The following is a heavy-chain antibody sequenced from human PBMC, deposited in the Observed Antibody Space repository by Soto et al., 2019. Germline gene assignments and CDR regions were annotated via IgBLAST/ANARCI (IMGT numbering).Heavy chain of an antibody. Sequence: HGESLKISCKGSGYSFTSYWISWVRQMPGKGLEWMGRIDPSDSYTNYSPSFQGHVTISADKSISTAYLQWSSLKASDTAMYYCARRAQGGSSSERYYYYYGMDVWGQGTTVTVSS. CDR3: ARRAQGGSSSERYYYYYGMDV. D-gene: IGHD6-6*01. J-gene: IGHJ6*02. CDR1: GYSFTSYW. CDR2: IDPSDSYT. V-gene: IGHV5-10-1*01.